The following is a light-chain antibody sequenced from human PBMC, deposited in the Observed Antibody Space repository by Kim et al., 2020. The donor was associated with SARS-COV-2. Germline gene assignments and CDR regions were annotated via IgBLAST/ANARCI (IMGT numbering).Light chain of an antibody. J-gene: IGKJ5*01. CDR2: DAS. CDR1: QDIYIY. V-gene: IGKV3-11*01. CDR3: QQRSNWPPSIT. Sequence: EHVLTQSPATLSLSPGERATLSCRACQDIYIYLAWYQQKPGQAPRLLIDDASKRATGIPARFSGSGSGTDFTLTISSLEPEDFAVYYCQQRSNWPPSITFGQGTRLEIK.